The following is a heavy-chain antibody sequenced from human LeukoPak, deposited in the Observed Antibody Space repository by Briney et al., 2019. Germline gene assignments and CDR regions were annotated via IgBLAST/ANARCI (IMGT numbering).Heavy chain of an antibody. CDR2: ISYDGNSK. CDR3: ARVIISPKYYSGMDV. J-gene: IGHJ6*01. Sequence: GGSLRLSCAVSGFTFSTYDIHWVRQTPGKGLEWAAHISYDGNSKYYADSVKGRFTISRDNSKNTVYLQMDSLRPEDTAMYYCARVIISPKYYSGMDVWGQGATVTVSS. V-gene: IGHV3-30*03. D-gene: IGHD2/OR15-2a*01. CDR1: GFTFSTYD.